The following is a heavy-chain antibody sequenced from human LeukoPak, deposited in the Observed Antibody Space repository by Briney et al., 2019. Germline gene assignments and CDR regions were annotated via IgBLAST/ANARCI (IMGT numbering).Heavy chain of an antibody. D-gene: IGHD6-19*01. CDR2: IKSKTDGGTT. V-gene: IGHV3-15*01. CDR3: ARGGQIAVAGPPDY. Sequence: GGSLRLSCAVSGFTFSNTWMSWVRQAPGKGLEWVGRIKSKTDGGTTDYAAPVKGRFTISRDDSKNTLYLQMNSLRVEDTAVYYCARGGQIAVAGPPDYWGQGTLVTVSS. CDR1: GFTFSNTW. J-gene: IGHJ4*02.